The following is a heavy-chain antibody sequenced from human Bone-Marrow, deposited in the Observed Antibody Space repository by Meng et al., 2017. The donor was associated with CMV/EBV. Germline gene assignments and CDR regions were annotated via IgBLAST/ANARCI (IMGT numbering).Heavy chain of an antibody. J-gene: IGHJ4*02. Sequence: GESLKISCAASGFTFSSYAMSWVRQAPGKGLEWDSAISGSGGSTYYADSVKGRFTISRDNSKNTLYLQMNSLRAEDTAVYYCAKFRLDITIFGVVTAAGFDYWVQGTLVTVSS. D-gene: IGHD3-3*01. CDR1: GFTFSSYA. CDR2: ISGSGGST. V-gene: IGHV3-23*01. CDR3: AKFRLDITIFGVVTAAGFDY.